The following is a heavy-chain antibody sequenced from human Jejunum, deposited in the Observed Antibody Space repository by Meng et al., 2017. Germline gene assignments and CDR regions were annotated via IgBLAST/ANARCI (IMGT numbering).Heavy chain of an antibody. J-gene: IGHJ4*01. CDR1: GDSVSSNSAA. V-gene: IGHV6-1*01. Sequence: QVQLPQSGRGLVKPSQTLSLTCASSGDSVSSNSAAWNWIRQSPSRGREWLGRTYYRSKWYNDYAESVKSRITIIPDTSKNQFSLQLNSVTPEDTAVYYCVRTSNWSLDYWGQGTLVTVSS. CDR2: TYYRSKWYN. CDR3: VRTSNWSLDY. D-gene: IGHD6-13*01.